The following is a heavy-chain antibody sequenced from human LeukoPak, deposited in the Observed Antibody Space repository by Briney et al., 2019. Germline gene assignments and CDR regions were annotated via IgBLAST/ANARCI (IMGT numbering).Heavy chain of an antibody. V-gene: IGHV4-38-2*02. CDR1: GYSISSGYY. Sequence: PSETLSLTCTVSGYSISSGYYLGWIRQSPGKGLEWIGSVFHSGSSYYNPSLKTRVTISLDTSRNLFSLQLSSVTAADTAVYYCARGRITAAGYYYYYGMDVWGQGTTVTVSS. CDR3: ARGRITAAGYYYYYGMDV. CDR2: VFHSGSS. D-gene: IGHD6-13*01. J-gene: IGHJ6*02.